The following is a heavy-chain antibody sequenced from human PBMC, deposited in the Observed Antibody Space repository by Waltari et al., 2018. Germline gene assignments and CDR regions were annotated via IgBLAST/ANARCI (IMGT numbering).Heavy chain of an antibody. CDR1: GDTFTDNS. J-gene: IGHJ3*01. D-gene: IGHD3-10*01. Sequence: EVQLLQSGAEVKKPGTPVKISCKVSGDTFTDNSIHWIQQAPGKGLKGMGLLDPEDGQAVYAEKFQGRVTRTADTSIHTAYMELTSLTSEDTAFYYCAAALGGGISASRPFHFWGQGTMITVSS. CDR3: AAALGGGISASRPFHF. V-gene: IGHV1-69-2*01. CDR2: LDPEDGQA.